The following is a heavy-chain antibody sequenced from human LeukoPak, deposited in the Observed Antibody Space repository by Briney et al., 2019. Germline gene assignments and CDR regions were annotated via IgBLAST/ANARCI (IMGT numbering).Heavy chain of an antibody. CDR1: GGTFSSYA. CDR3: ARDPQYGSGSYYSGNIQDY. V-gene: IGHV1-69*13. CDR2: IIPIFGTA. J-gene: IGHJ4*02. D-gene: IGHD3-10*01. Sequence: ASVKVSCKASGGTFSSYAISWVRQAPGQGLGWMGGIIPIFGTANYAQKFQGRVTITADESTSTAYMELSSLRSEDTAVYYCARDPQYGSGSYYSGNIQDYWGQGTLVTVSS.